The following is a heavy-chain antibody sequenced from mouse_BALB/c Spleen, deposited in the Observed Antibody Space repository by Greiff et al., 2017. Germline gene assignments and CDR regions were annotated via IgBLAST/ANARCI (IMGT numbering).Heavy chain of an antibody. D-gene: IGHD1-1*01. CDR2: IWAGGST. J-gene: IGHJ4*01. V-gene: IGHV2-9*02. Sequence: VQLQQSGPGLVAPSQSLSITCTVSGFSLTSYGVHWVRQPPGKGLEWLGVIWAGGSTNYNSALMSRLSISKDNSKSQVFLKMNSLQTDDTAMYYCARGAFTTVVARAMDYWGQGTSVTVSS. CDR3: ARGAFTTVVARAMDY. CDR1: GFSLTSYG.